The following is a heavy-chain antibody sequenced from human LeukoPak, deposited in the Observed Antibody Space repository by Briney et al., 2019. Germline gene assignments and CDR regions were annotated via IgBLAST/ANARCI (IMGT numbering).Heavy chain of an antibody. CDR3: ARSGNYYDTSGLLY. D-gene: IGHD3-22*01. CDR2: ISSSSITL. CDR1: GVMKTYS. Sequence: GGSLRLSCAASGVMKTYSMNWVRQAPGKGLEWISYISSSSITLNYADSVKGRFTLSRDNAKNLVFLHMNSLRDEDTAVYYCARSGNYYDTSGLLYWGQGALVIVSS. V-gene: IGHV3-48*02. J-gene: IGHJ4*02.